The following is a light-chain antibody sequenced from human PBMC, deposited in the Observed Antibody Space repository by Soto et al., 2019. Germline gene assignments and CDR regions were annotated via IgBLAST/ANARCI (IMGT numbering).Light chain of an antibody. J-gene: IGKJ2*01. Sequence: EIVMTQSPATLSGSPGERATLSCRASQSVSSNLAWYQQKPGQAPRLLIYGASTRATGIPARFSGSGSGTAFTLTISSLQSEDFAVYYCQQYNNWLYTFGQGTKLEIK. CDR2: GAS. V-gene: IGKV3-15*01. CDR3: QQYNNWLYT. CDR1: QSVSSN.